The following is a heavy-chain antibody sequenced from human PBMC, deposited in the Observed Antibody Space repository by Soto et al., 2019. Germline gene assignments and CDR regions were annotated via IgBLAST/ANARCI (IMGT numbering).Heavy chain of an antibody. CDR1: GYTFTGYY. Sequence: XSVKVSCKASGYTFTGYYMHWVRQAPGQGLEWMGWINPNSGGTNYAQKFQGRVTMTRDTSISTAYMELSRLRSDDTAVYYCARESVAPAGYYYGMDVWGQGTTVTVSS. CDR3: ARESVAPAGYYYGMDV. V-gene: IGHV1-2*02. CDR2: INPNSGGT. J-gene: IGHJ6*02. D-gene: IGHD6-19*01.